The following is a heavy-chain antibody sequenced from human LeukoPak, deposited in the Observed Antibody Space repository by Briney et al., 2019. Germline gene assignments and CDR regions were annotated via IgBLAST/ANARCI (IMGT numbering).Heavy chain of an antibody. CDR1: GFTFSSYS. CDR3: ARDINDYVWGSPLES. J-gene: IGHJ4*02. D-gene: IGHD3-16*01. Sequence: PGGSLRLSCAASGFTFSSYSMNWVRQAPGKGLEWVSYISSSSSTIYYADSVKGRFTISRDNAKNSLYLQMNSLRAEDTAVYYCARDINDYVWGSPLESWGQGTLVTVSS. V-gene: IGHV3-48*04. CDR2: ISSSSSTI.